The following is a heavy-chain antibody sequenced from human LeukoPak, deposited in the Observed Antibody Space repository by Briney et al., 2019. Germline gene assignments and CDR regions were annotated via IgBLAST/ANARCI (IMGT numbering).Heavy chain of an antibody. Sequence: ASVKVSCKASGYTFTGYYMHWVRQAPGQGLEWMGWINPNSGGTNYAQKFQGRVTMTRDTSISTAYMELSRLRSEDTAVYYCARDGCGPQRGWFDPWGQGTLVTVSS. D-gene: IGHD6-19*01. CDR1: GYTFTGYY. V-gene: IGHV1-2*02. CDR3: ARDGCGPQRGWFDP. CDR2: INPNSGGT. J-gene: IGHJ5*02.